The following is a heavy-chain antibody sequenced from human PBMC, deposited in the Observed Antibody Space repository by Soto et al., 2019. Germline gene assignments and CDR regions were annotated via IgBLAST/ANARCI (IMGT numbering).Heavy chain of an antibody. Sequence: VQLVESGGGLVQPGGSLRLSCAASGFTFSSYEMNWVRQAPGKGLEWVSYISSSGSTIYYADSVKGRFTISRDNAKNSLYLQMNSLRAEDTAVYYCARDGYYYDSSGYYYWGQGTLVTVSS. J-gene: IGHJ4*02. D-gene: IGHD3-22*01. CDR2: ISSSGSTI. CDR3: ARDGYYYDSSGYYY. V-gene: IGHV3-48*03. CDR1: GFTFSSYE.